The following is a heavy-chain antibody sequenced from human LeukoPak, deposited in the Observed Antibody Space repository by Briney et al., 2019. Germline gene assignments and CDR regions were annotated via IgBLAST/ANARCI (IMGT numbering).Heavy chain of an antibody. V-gene: IGHV3-7*01. J-gene: IGHJ1*01. CDR1: GFTFSSYW. CDR3: AREVYCSSTSCYTGYFQH. Sequence: GGSLRLSCAASGFTFSSYWMSWVRQAPGKGLEWVANIKQDGSEKYYVDSVKGRFTISRDNAKNSLYLQMNSLRAEDTAVYYCAREVYCSSTSCYTGYFQHWGQGTLVTVSS. D-gene: IGHD2-2*02. CDR2: IKQDGSEK.